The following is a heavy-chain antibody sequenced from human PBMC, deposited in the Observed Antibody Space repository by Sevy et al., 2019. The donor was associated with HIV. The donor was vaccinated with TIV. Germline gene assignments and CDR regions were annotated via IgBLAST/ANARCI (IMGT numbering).Heavy chain of an antibody. Sequence: ASVKVSCKASGGTFSSYAISWVRQAPGQGLEWRGGTIPIFGTANYAQKFQARVTITADKSTRTAYMELSSLGSADTAVYYCARDGRIAASAFDIWGQGAMVTVSS. CDR1: GGTFSSYA. D-gene: IGHD6-25*01. CDR3: ARDGRIAASAFDI. V-gene: IGHV1-69*06. CDR2: TIPIFGTA. J-gene: IGHJ3*02.